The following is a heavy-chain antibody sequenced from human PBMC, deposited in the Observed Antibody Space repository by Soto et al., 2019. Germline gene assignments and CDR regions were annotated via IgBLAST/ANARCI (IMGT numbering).Heavy chain of an antibody. J-gene: IGHJ4*02. D-gene: IGHD3-3*01. Sequence: PGGSLRLSCAASGFTFSSYWMHWVRQAPGKGLVWVSRINSDGSSTSYADSVKGRFTISRDNAKNTLYLQMNSLRAEDTAVYYCARGGYYDFWSGYYDYWGQGTLVTVSS. V-gene: IGHV3-74*01. CDR2: INSDGSST. CDR1: GFTFSSYW. CDR3: ARGGYYDFWSGYYDY.